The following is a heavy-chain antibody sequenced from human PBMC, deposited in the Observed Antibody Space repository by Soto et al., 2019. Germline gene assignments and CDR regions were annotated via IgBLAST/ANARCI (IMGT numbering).Heavy chain of an antibody. Sequence: GASVKVSCEASGYTFTSYAMHWVRQAPGQRLEWMGWINAGNGNTKYSQKFQGRVTITRDTSASTAYMELSSLRSEDTAVYYCARLAQDIVVVVADENWFDPWGQGTLVTVSS. J-gene: IGHJ5*02. D-gene: IGHD2-15*01. V-gene: IGHV1-3*01. CDR2: INAGNGNT. CDR1: GYTFTSYA. CDR3: ARLAQDIVVVVADENWFDP.